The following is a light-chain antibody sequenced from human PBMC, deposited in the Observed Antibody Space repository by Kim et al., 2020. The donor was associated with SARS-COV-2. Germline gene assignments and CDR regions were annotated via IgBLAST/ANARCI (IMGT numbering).Light chain of an antibody. J-gene: IGLJ2*01. CDR2: AVT. CDR3: CAYAGSYMLL. Sequence: GHSVTSPCTATNVDIVGHNYVDWYQFHQGKAPELMISAVTKRPSGVPDRFSGSKSGSTASLTISGLQAEDEADYYCCAYAGSYMLLFGGGTKVTVL. CDR1: NVDIVGHNY. V-gene: IGLV2-11*01.